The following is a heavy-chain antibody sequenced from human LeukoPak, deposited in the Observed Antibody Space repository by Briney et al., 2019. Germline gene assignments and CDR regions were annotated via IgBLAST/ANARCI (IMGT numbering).Heavy chain of an antibody. V-gene: IGHV3-11*01. CDR2: ISSSGSTI. CDR1: GFTFSDYY. J-gene: IGHJ6*03. D-gene: IGHD6-6*01. Sequence: GGSLRLSCAASGFTFSDYYMSWIRQAPGKGLEWVSYISSSGSTIYYADSVKGRFTISRDNAKNSLYLQMNSLRAEETAVYYCARDEWQLVFDYFYYYYMDVWGKGTTVTVSS. CDR3: ARDEWQLVFDYFYYYYMDV.